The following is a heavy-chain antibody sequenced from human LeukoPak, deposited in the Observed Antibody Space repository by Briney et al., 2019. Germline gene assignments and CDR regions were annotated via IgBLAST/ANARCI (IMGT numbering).Heavy chain of an antibody. Sequence: SVKVSCQASGGTFSSYAISWVRPAPGQGLEWMGGIIPIFGTANYAQKFQGRVTITADESTSTAYMELSSLRSEDTAVYYCARLLGYYDSSGYYYFDYWGQGTLVTVSS. J-gene: IGHJ4*02. D-gene: IGHD3-22*01. CDR3: ARLLGYYDSSGYYYFDY. CDR2: IIPIFGTA. CDR1: GGTFSSYA. V-gene: IGHV1-69*13.